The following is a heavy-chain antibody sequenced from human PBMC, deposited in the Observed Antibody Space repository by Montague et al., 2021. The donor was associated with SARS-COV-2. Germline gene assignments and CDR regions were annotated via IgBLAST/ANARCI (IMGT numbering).Heavy chain of an antibody. CDR1: GGSISSSNW. V-gene: IGHV4-4*02. CDR2: IYHSGST. D-gene: IGHD2-2*01. J-gene: IGHJ5*02. CDR3: ARRYCSNTSCPNWFDP. Sequence: SETLSLTCAVSGGSISSSNWWSWVRQPPGKGLEWIGEIYHSGSTNYNPSLKSRVTISVDKSKNQFSLKLSSVTAADTAVYYCARRYCSNTSCPNWFDPWGQGTLVTVSS.